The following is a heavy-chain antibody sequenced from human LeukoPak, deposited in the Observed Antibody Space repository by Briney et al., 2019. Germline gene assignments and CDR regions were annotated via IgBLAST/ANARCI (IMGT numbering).Heavy chain of an antibody. V-gene: IGHV3-48*01. CDR3: ARDLQGATTLYNWFDP. CDR1: GFTFSSYS. CDR2: ISSSSSTI. D-gene: IGHD1-26*01. Sequence: GGSLRLSCAASGFTFSSYSMNGVRQAPGKGLGWVSYISSSSSTIYYADSVKGRFTISRDNAKNSLYLQMNSLRAEDTAVYYCARDLQGATTLYNWFDPWGQGTLVTVSS. J-gene: IGHJ5*02.